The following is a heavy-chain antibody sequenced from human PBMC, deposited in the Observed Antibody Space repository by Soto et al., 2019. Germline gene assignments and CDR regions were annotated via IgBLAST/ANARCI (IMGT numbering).Heavy chain of an antibody. CDR2: IIPVFGTV. D-gene: IGHD6-13*01. V-gene: IGHV1-69*01. CDR3: ARDNPYTNSFGNWFDP. Sequence: QVRLVQSGAEVKKPGSSVKVSCKASGGTFSNYAITWLRLAPGQGLEWLGGIIPVFGTVNYAQKFRGRVTITAEESTSTAYMELNRLRSEDTAVYYCARDNPYTNSFGNWFDPWGQGTLVIVS. CDR1: GGTFSNYA. J-gene: IGHJ5*02.